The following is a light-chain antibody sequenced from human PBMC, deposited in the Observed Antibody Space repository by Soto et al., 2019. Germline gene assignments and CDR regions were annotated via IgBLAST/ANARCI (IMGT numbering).Light chain of an antibody. V-gene: IGKV3-11*01. J-gene: IGKJ2*01. Sequence: EIVLAQSPATLSLSPGERATLSCRASQDISNFLAWYQQRPGQAPRLLIYDASNRATGIPARFSGSGSGTDVTPTIVGLEPEDVLIYYCQQRASWPPFTFGQGTKLEV. CDR2: DAS. CDR3: QQRASWPPFT. CDR1: QDISNF.